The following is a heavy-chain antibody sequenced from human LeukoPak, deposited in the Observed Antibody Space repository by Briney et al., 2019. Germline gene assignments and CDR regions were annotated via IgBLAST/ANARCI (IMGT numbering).Heavy chain of an antibody. Sequence: SETLSLTCAVYGGSFSGYYWSWIRRPPGKGLEWIGEINHSGSTNYNPSLKSRVTISVDTSKNQFSLKLSSVTAADTAVYYCARGTYSSGWYAYRGEKYYFDYWGQGTLVTVSS. CDR3: ARGTYSSGWYAYRGEKYYFDY. CDR1: GGSFSGYY. CDR2: INHSGST. J-gene: IGHJ4*02. D-gene: IGHD6-19*01. V-gene: IGHV4-34*01.